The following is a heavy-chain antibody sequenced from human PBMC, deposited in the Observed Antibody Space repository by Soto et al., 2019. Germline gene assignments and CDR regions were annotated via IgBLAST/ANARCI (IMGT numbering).Heavy chain of an antibody. V-gene: IGHV3-9*01. CDR2: ISWNSGSI. Sequence: EVQLVESGGGLVQPGRSLRLSCAASGFTFDDYAMHWVRQAPGKGLEWVSGISWNSGSIGYADSVKGRFTISRDNAKNSLYLQMNSLRAEDTALYYCAKDFSGSSWYSWGQGTLVTVSS. D-gene: IGHD6-13*01. CDR1: GFTFDDYA. CDR3: AKDFSGSSWYS. J-gene: IGHJ4*02.